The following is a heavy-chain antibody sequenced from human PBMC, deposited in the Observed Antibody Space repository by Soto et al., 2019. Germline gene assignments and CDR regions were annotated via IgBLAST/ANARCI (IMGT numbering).Heavy chain of an antibody. V-gene: IGHV3-33*08. J-gene: IGHJ4*02. CDR2: IWYDGTQK. D-gene: IGHD4-17*01. Sequence: VQLVESGGGLVQPGGSLRLSCAGSGFTFNTYSMHWVRQPPGKGLEWLAAIWYDGTQKYYADSVKGRFIISRDNSKKTLYLEMNSLRAEDTAVYYCARAGGTTVTGLWHFDSWGQGTLVTVSS. CDR3: ARAGGTTVTGLWHFDS. CDR1: GFTFNTYS.